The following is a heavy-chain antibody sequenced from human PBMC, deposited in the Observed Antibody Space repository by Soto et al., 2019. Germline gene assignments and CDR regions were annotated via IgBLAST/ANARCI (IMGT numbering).Heavy chain of an antibody. CDR3: AGPTSYFEY. CDR2: IFYSGTT. Sequence: QVQLRESGPGLLKPSQTLSLTCTVSGDSVYSRPYSWTWIRQLPDKGLEYIGYIFYSGTTYYNPSLKDRVTISLDTSKNQFYLSLTSVTAADTAVYHCAGPTSYFEYWGQGTLVNVSS. V-gene: IGHV4-31*03. J-gene: IGHJ4*02. CDR1: GDSVYSRPYS.